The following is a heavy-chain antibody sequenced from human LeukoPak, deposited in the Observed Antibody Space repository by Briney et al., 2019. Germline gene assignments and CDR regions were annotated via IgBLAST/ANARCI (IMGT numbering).Heavy chain of an antibody. Sequence: GGSLRLSCAASGFTFSSNYMSWVRQAPGKGLEWVSVIYSGGSTYYSDCVTGRFTISRENSKNTLYLQMNSLRAEDTAVYYCARGDSVGYCSSTSCRTDYFDYWGQGTLVTVSS. CDR1: GFTFSSNY. CDR3: ARGDSVGYCSSTSCRTDYFDY. J-gene: IGHJ4*02. CDR2: IYSGGST. D-gene: IGHD2-2*01. V-gene: IGHV3-66*02.